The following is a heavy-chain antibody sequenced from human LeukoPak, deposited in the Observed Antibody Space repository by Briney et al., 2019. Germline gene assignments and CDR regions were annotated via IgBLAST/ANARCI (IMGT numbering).Heavy chain of an antibody. CDR1: GGSIRNYF. CDR2: IYFSGST. CDR3: ARSGDRHFPFDY. Sequence: SETLSLTWSVSGGSIRNYFWSWIRQPPGKGLEWIGHIYFSGSTDYNPSLKSRVTMSVDTSRNQFSLKLSSVTAADTAVYYCARSGDRHFPFDYWGQGTLVTVSS. D-gene: IGHD3-10*01. J-gene: IGHJ4*02. V-gene: IGHV4-59*08.